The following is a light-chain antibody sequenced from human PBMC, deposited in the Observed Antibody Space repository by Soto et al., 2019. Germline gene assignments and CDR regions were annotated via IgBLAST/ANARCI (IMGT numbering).Light chain of an antibody. CDR2: EVS. CDR1: SSDIGAYNS. J-gene: IGLJ1*01. CDR3: SSRTTSNPYV. V-gene: IGLV2-14*01. Sequence: QSALTQPASVSGSPGQSITISCTGTSSDIGAYNSVSWYQQHPGKAPKLMIYEVSNRPSGVSNRFSASKSGNTASLTISGLQAEYEADYYCSSRTTSNPYVFGTGTKVTVL.